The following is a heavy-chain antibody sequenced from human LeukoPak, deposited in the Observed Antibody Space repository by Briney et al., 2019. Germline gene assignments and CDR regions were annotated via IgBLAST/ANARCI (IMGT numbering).Heavy chain of an antibody. J-gene: IGHJ3*02. V-gene: IGHV4-34*01. D-gene: IGHD5-18*01. CDR3: ARGARYSYGYCAFDI. CDR1: GGSFSGYY. CDR2: INHSGST. Sequence: SSETLSLTCAVYGGSFSGYYWSWIRQPPGKGLEWIGEINHSGSTNYNPSLNSQITISVDTSNNQFSLKLSSVTASDTAVYYCARGARYSYGYCAFDIWGQGTMVTVSS.